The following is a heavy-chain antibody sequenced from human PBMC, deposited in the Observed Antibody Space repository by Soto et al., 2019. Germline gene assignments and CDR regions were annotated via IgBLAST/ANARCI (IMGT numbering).Heavy chain of an antibody. CDR3: ARGGVEMATITEFDY. V-gene: IGHV4-59*01. D-gene: IGHD5-12*01. J-gene: IGHJ4*02. CDR2: IYYSGST. CDR1: GGSISSYY. Sequence: SETLSLTCTVSGGSISSYYWSWIRQPPGKGLEWIGYIYYSGSTNYNPSLKSRVTISVDTSKNQFSLKLSSVTAADTAVYYCARGGVEMATITEFDYWGQGTLVTVSS.